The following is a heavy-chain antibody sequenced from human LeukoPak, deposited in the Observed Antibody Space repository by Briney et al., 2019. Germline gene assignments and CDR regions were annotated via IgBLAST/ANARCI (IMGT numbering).Heavy chain of an antibody. D-gene: IGHD1-7*01. Sequence: GASVKVPCKASGYTFTSYYMHWVRQAPGQGLEWMGIINPSGGSTSYAQKFQGRVTMTRDMSTSTVYMELSSLRSEDTAVYYCARDWAGTTNWFDLWGQGTLVTVSS. CDR1: GYTFTSYY. J-gene: IGHJ5*02. V-gene: IGHV1-46*01. CDR2: INPSGGST. CDR3: ARDWAGTTNWFDL.